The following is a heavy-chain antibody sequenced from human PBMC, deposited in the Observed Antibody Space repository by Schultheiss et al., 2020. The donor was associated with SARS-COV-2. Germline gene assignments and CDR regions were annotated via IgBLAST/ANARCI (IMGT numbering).Heavy chain of an antibody. Sequence: GGSLRLSCAASGFTVSSNYMSWVRQAPGKGLEWVSVIYSGGSTYYADSVKGRFTISRHNSKNTLYLQMNSLRAEDTAVYYCAREGASGVTTGFDYWGQGTLVTVSS. CDR2: IYSGGST. V-gene: IGHV3-53*01. CDR3: AREGASGVTTGFDY. CDR1: GFTVSSNY. D-gene: IGHD4-17*01. J-gene: IGHJ4*02.